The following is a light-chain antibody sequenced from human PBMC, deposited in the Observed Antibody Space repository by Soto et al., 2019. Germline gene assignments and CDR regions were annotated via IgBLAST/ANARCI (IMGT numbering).Light chain of an antibody. Sequence: EIVMTQSPATLSVSPGERATLSCRASQSVRSNLAWYQQKPGQVPRLLIYGASTRATGIPARFSGSGSGTEFTLTISSRQSEDFAVYYCQQYNNWPPRYTFGQGTKLEIK. CDR2: GAS. V-gene: IGKV3-15*01. CDR1: QSVRSN. CDR3: QQYNNWPPRYT. J-gene: IGKJ2*01.